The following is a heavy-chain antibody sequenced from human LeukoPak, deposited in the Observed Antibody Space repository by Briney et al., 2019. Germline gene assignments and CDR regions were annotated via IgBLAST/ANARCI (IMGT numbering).Heavy chain of an antibody. D-gene: IGHD4-17*01. CDR1: GGSFSGYY. V-gene: IGHV4-34*01. CDR2: INHSGST. CDR3: ASRIYGDYALFDY. J-gene: IGHJ4*02. Sequence: PSETLSLTCAVYGGSFSGYYWSWIRQPPGKGLEWIGEINHSGSTNYNPSLKSRVTISVDTSKNQFSLKLSSVTAADTAVYYCASRIYGDYALFDYWGRGTLVTVSS.